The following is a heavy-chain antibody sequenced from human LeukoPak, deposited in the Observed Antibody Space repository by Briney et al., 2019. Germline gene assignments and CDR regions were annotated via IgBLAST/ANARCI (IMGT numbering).Heavy chain of an antibody. D-gene: IGHD6-13*01. CDR2: INPNSGGT. CDR3: ARDRFGAAAGSYYGMDV. V-gene: IGHV1-2*02. J-gene: IGHJ6*02. Sequence: ASVKVSCKASGYTFTGYYMHRVRQAPGQGLEWIGWINPNSGGTNYAQKFQGRVTMTRDTSISTAYMELSRLRSDDTAVYYCARDRFGAAAGSYYGMDVWGQGTTVTVSS. CDR1: GYTFTGYY.